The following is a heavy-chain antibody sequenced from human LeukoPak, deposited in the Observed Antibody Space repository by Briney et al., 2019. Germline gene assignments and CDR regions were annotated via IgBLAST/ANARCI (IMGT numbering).Heavy chain of an antibody. CDR2: ISYDGSNK. Sequence: GGSLRLSCAASGFTFSSYAMHWVRQAPGKGLEWVAVISYDGSNKYYADSVKGRFTISRDNSKNTLYLQMNSLRAEDTAVYYCARELYGAPGAYYFDYWGQGTLVTVSS. D-gene: IGHD4-17*01. J-gene: IGHJ4*02. V-gene: IGHV3-30*14. CDR3: ARELYGAPGAYYFDY. CDR1: GFTFSSYA.